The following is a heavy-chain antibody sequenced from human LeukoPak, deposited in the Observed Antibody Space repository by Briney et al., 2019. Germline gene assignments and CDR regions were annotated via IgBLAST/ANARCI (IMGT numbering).Heavy chain of an antibody. Sequence: PGGSLRLSCAASGFTFSSYSMNWVRQAPGKGLEWVSYISSSSSTIYYADSVKGRFTISRDNAKNSLYLQMNSLRAEDTAVYYCARDIVVVVAATYGMDVWGQGTTVTVSS. CDR3: ARDIVVVVAATYGMDV. V-gene: IGHV3-48*04. J-gene: IGHJ6*02. CDR2: ISSSSSTI. D-gene: IGHD2-15*01. CDR1: GFTFSSYS.